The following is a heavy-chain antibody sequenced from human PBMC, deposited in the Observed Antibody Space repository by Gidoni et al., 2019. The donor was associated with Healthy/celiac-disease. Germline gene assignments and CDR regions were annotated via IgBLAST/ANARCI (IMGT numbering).Heavy chain of an antibody. J-gene: IGHJ5*02. CDR1: GGSFSGYY. CDR3: ARKLSITMIVGWFDP. CDR2: INHSGST. Sequence: QVQLQQWGAGLLKPSETLSLTCAAYGGSFSGYYWSWIRQPPGKGLEWIGEINHSGSTNYNPALKSRVTISVDTSKNQFSLKLSSVTAADTAVYYCARKLSITMIVGWFDPWGQGTLVTVSS. D-gene: IGHD3-22*01. V-gene: IGHV4-34*01.